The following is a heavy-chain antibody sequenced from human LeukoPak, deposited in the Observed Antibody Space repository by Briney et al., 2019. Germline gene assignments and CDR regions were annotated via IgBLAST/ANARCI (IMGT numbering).Heavy chain of an antibody. Sequence: GGSLRLSCAASGFTFAGYAMSWVRQAPGKGLEWVSGISGSGGSTFYADSVKGRFTISRDGSKNTLYLQMNSLRVEDTAVYYCARGSVVTSWAFDIWGQGTMVTVSS. V-gene: IGHV3-23*01. D-gene: IGHD2-21*02. CDR3: ARGSVVTSWAFDI. CDR2: ISGSGGST. J-gene: IGHJ3*02. CDR1: GFTFAGYA.